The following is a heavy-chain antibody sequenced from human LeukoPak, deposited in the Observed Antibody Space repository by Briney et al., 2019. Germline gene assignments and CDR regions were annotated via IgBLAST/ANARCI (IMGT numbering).Heavy chain of an antibody. J-gene: IGHJ6*02. CDR1: GGSFSGYY. V-gene: IGHV4-34*01. CDR3: ARGRVGGREYAIFRQKPYYGMDV. Sequence: SETLSLTCTVYGGSFSGYYWSWIRQPPGKGLEWIGEINHSGSTNYNPSLKSRVTISVDTSKNQFSLKLSSVTAAGTAVYYCARGRVGGREYAIFRQKPYYGMDVWGQGTTVTVSS. CDR2: INHSGST. D-gene: IGHD2-8*01.